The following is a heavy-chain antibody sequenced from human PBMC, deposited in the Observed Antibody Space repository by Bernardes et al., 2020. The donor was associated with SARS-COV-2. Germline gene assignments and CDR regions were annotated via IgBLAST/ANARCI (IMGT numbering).Heavy chain of an antibody. V-gene: IGHV3-9*01. D-gene: IGHD5-18*01. Sequence: GGSLRLSCAPSGFTFGDYAMHWVRQAPGKGLEWVSGISWESGTIGYADSVKGRFTISRDNAKRSLYLQMNSLRAEDTAVYYCTRGGVGTAMASFDYWGQGTPVTVSS. J-gene: IGHJ4*02. CDR3: TRGGVGTAMASFDY. CDR1: GFTFGDYA. CDR2: ISWESGTI.